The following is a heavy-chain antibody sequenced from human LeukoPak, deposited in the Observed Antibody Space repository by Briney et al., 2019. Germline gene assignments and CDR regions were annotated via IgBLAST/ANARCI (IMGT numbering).Heavy chain of an antibody. J-gene: IGHJ5*02. CDR2: IYYSGST. D-gene: IGHD3-9*01. V-gene: IGHV4-59*12. CDR3: ARVDEDNWFDP. Sequence: SETLSLTCTVSGGSISSYYWSWIRQPPGKGLEWIGYIYYSGSTYYNPSLKSRVTISVDTSKNQFSLKLSSVTAADTAVYYCARVDEDNWFDPWGQGTLVTVSS. CDR1: GGSISSYY.